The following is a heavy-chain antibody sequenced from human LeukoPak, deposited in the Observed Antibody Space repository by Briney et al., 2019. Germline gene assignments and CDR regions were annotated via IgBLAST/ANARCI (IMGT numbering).Heavy chain of an antibody. Sequence: PGGPLRLSCAASGLTFSGHWMYWLRQAPGKGLTWVSRINGDGSATNYAGSMKGRFTISRDNAKNILYLQMNSLREDDTAVYYCARDINWGQVDYWGQGTLVTVSS. CDR3: ARDINWGQVDY. V-gene: IGHV3-74*01. CDR2: INGDGSAT. CDR1: GLTFSGHW. D-gene: IGHD7-27*01. J-gene: IGHJ4*02.